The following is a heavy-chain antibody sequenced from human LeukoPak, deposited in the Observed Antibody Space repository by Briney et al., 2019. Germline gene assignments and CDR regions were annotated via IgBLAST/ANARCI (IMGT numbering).Heavy chain of an antibody. J-gene: IGHJ4*02. CDR3: ATGQVNYYGSGSDHFDY. D-gene: IGHD3-10*01. CDR2: IYYSGST. V-gene: IGHV4-31*03. Sequence: PSETLSLTCTVSGGSISSGGYYWSWIRQHPGKGLEWIGYIYYSGSTYYNPSLKSRVTISVDTSKNQFSLKLSSVTAADTAVYYCATGQVNYYGSGSDHFDYWGQGTLVTVSS. CDR1: GGSISSGGYY.